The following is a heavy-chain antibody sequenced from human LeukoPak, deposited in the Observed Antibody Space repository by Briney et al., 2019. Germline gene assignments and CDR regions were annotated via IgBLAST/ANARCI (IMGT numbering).Heavy chain of an antibody. V-gene: IGHV3-48*03. Sequence: GGSLRLSCAASGFTFSIYEMNWVRQAPGKGLEWISYISSTGSTIYYADSVKGRFTISRDNAKNSLDLQMNSLRAEDTAVYYCAKVGYYYYSSGYYGGGYFDYWGQGTLVTVSS. D-gene: IGHD3-22*01. CDR2: ISSTGSTI. CDR1: GFTFSIYE. J-gene: IGHJ4*02. CDR3: AKVGYYYYSSGYYGGGYFDY.